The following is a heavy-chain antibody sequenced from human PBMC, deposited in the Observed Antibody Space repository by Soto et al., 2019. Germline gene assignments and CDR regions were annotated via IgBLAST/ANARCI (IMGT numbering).Heavy chain of an antibody. Sequence: EVQLVESGGGLVQPGGSLRLSCAASEVTVGNNYMSWVRQAPGKGLEWVSLIYSNGDTRYADSVRGRFTISRDSSKNILYLQMNSLRADDTAIYYCTNRPRAWGRGTLVTVSS. CDR3: TNRPRA. CDR2: IYSNGDT. D-gene: IGHD6-6*01. CDR1: EVTVGNNY. J-gene: IGHJ5*02. V-gene: IGHV3-66*01.